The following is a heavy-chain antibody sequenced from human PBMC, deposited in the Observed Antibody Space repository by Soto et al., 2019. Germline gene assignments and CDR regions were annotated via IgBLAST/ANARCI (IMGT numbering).Heavy chain of an antibody. CDR2: INHSGST. CDR1: GGSWSGYY. V-gene: IGHV4-34*01. Sequence: KPSETLSLTCAVCGGSWSGYYWSWIRQPPGKGLEWIGEINHSGSTNYNPSLKSRVTISVDTSKNQFSLKLSSVTAADKAVYYCARCIAARGYYYGMDVWGQGNTVTVS. J-gene: IGHJ6*02. CDR3: ARCIAARGYYYGMDV. D-gene: IGHD6-6*01.